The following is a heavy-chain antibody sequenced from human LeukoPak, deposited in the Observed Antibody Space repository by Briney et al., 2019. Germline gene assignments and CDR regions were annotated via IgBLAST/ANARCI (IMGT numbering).Heavy chain of an antibody. CDR2: IYNDGST. J-gene: IGHJ3*02. CDR1: GLTVSSSY. Sequence: GGSLRLSCAASGLTVSSSYMSWVRQAPGKGLEWVSIIYNDGSTYYADSMKGRFTISRDNSKNALYLQVNSLRAEDTAMYYCARNILFAFDIWGQGTMVTVSS. V-gene: IGHV3-53*01. CDR3: ARNILFAFDI.